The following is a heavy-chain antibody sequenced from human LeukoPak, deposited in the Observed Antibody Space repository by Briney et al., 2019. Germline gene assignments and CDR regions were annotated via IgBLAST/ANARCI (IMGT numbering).Heavy chain of an antibody. D-gene: IGHD1-1*01. CDR1: GGSFSGYY. CDR2: INHSGST. V-gene: IGHV4-34*01. Sequence: PSETLSLTCAVYGGSFSGYYWSWIRQPPGKGLEWIGEINHSGSTNYNPSLKSRVTISVDTSKNQFSLKLSSVTAADTAVYYCARVGWNDAFDIWGQGTMVTVSS. CDR3: ARVGWNDAFDI. J-gene: IGHJ3*02.